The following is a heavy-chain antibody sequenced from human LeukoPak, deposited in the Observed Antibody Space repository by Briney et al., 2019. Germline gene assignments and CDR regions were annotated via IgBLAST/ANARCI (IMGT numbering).Heavy chain of an antibody. J-gene: IGHJ4*02. Sequence: GGSLRLSCAASGFTFSSYAMSWVRQAPGKGLEWVSAISGSGGSTYYADSVKGRFTISRDNSKNTRYLQMNSLRAEDTAVYYCAKDASYYDSSGNFDYWGQGTLVTVSS. V-gene: IGHV3-23*01. CDR3: AKDASYYDSSGNFDY. CDR1: GFTFSSYA. CDR2: ISGSGGST. D-gene: IGHD3-22*01.